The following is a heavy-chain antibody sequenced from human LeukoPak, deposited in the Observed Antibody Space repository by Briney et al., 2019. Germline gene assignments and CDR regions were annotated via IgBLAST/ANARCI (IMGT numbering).Heavy chain of an antibody. CDR1: GFTFSSYN. D-gene: IGHD1-26*01. V-gene: IGHV3-48*04. Sequence: GGSLRLSCAASGFTFSSYNMNWVRQAPGKGLEWISYISSSSSSIYYADSVKGRFTISRDNARNSLYLQMNSLRAEDTAVYYCARAVSPIVGALDYWGQGTLVTVSS. CDR2: ISSSSSSI. CDR3: ARAVSPIVGALDY. J-gene: IGHJ4*02.